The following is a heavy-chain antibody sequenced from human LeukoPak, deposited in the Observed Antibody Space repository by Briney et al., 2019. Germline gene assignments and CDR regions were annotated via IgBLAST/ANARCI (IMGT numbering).Heavy chain of an antibody. CDR2: ISSSSSYI. V-gene: IGHV3-21*01. J-gene: IGHJ4*02. D-gene: IGHD3-22*01. Sequence: GGSLGLSCAASGFTFSSYSMNWVRQAPGKGLEWVSSISSSSSYIYYADSVKGRFTISRDNAKNSLYLQMNSLRAEDTAVYYCAREELGHYDSIDYWGQGTLVTVSS. CDR3: AREELGHYDSIDY. CDR1: GFTFSSYS.